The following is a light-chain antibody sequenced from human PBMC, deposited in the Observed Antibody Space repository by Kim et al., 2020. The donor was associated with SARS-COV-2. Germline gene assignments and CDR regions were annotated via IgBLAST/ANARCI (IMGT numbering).Light chain of an antibody. CDR3: NSRDSSGNHLVV. CDR1: SLRSYY. CDR2: GKN. Sequence: LGQTGRITCHGDSLRSYYASWYQQKPGQAPVLVIYGKNNRPSGIPDRFSGSSSGNTASLTITGAQAEDEADYYCNSRDSSGNHLVVFGGGTQLTVL. V-gene: IGLV3-19*01. J-gene: IGLJ2*01.